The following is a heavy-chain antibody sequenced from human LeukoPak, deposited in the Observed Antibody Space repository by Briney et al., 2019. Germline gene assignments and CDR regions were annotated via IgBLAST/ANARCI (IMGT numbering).Heavy chain of an antibody. J-gene: IGHJ4*02. CDR2: INPKSGGT. D-gene: IGHD4-17*01. Sequence: ASVKVCCKASGYTFTGYYMHWVRQAPGQGLEWMGWINPKSGGTKYAQKFQGRVTMTRDTSISTAYVDLNRLRSDDTAVYYCARTDYGDYGDFDYWGQGTLVTVSS. CDR1: GYTFTGYY. CDR3: ARTDYGDYGDFDY. V-gene: IGHV1-2*02.